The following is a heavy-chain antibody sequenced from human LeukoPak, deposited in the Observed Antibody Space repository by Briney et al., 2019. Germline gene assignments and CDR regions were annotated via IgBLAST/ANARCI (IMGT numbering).Heavy chain of an antibody. Sequence: PGGSLRLSCAASGFTFSSYAMSWVRQAPGKGLEWVSAISGSGGSTYYADSVKGRFTISRDNSKNTLYPQMNSLRAEDTAVYYCVLLPPMIVVVITDYWGQGTLVTVSS. J-gene: IGHJ4*02. D-gene: IGHD3-22*01. CDR3: VLLPPMIVVVITDY. CDR1: GFTFSSYA. CDR2: ISGSGGST. V-gene: IGHV3-23*01.